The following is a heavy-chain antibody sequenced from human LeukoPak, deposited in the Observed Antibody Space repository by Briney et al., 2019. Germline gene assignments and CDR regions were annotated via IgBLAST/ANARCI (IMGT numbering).Heavy chain of an antibody. CDR1: GGTFSSYA. V-gene: IGHV1-69*04. J-gene: IGHJ4*02. D-gene: IGHD4-17*01. CDR2: IIPILGIA. CDR3: ARGEGEYGDYSSFDY. Sequence: SVKVSCKASGGTFSSYAISWVRQAPGQGLEWMGRIIPILGIANYAQKFQGRVTITADKSTSTAYMELSSLRSEDTAVYYYARGEGEYGDYSSFDYWGQGTLVTVSS.